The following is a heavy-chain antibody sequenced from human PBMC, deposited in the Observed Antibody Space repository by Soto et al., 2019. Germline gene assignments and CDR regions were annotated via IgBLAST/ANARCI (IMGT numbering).Heavy chain of an antibody. Sequence: ASVKVSCKASGYTFTSYYMHWVRQAPGQGLEWMGIINPSGGSTSYAQKFQGRVTMTRDTSTSTVYMELSSLRSEDTAVYYCARDLLAVAGSYYYRLDFSAQRTSVTVS. CDR2: INPSGGST. J-gene: IGHJ6*02. V-gene: IGHV1-46*01. D-gene: IGHD6-19*01. CDR1: GYTFTSYY. CDR3: ARDLLAVAGSYYYRLDF.